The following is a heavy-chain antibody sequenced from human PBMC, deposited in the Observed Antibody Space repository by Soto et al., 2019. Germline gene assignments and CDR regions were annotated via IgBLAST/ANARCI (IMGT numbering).Heavy chain of an antibody. CDR2: IYHSGST. V-gene: IGHV4-4*02. CDR1: GGSISSSNW. CDR3: AREVAAGLNWFGP. Sequence: QVQLQESGPGLVKPSGTLSLTYAVSGGSISSSNWWSWVRQPPGKGLEWIGEIYHSGSTNYNPSLKSRGTISVDKSKNQFSLKLSSVTAADTAVYYCAREVAAGLNWFGPLGQGSLVTVSS. J-gene: IGHJ5*02. D-gene: IGHD6-13*01.